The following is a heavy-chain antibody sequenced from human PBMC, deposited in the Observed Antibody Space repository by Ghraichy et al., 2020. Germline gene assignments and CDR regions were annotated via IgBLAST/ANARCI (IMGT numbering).Heavy chain of an antibody. CDR2: IHHSGST. V-gene: IGHV4-4*02. J-gene: IGHJ4*02. Sequence: EIHHSGSTTYNPSLKSRVSLSVDRSKNHFSLRMTSVPAADTAVYYCAIGGDWQFDYWGQGTLVTVS. CDR3: AIGGDWQFDY. D-gene: IGHD2-21*02.